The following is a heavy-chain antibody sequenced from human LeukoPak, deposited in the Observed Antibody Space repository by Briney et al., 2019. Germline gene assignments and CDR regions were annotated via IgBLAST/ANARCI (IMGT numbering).Heavy chain of an antibody. Sequence: SETLSLTCTVSGGSINNYYWSWIRQPPGKGLEWIGYSFYSGSTDYNPSLKSRVTISADTSKNQFSLNLSSVTAADTAVYYCARLGTQYWYFDLWGRGTLVTVSS. J-gene: IGHJ2*01. CDR3: ARLGTQYWYFDL. V-gene: IGHV4-59*01. CDR1: GGSINNYY. CDR2: SFYSGST. D-gene: IGHD1-1*01.